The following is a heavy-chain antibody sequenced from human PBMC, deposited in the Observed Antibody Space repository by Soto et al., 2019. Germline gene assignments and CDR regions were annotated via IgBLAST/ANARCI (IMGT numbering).Heavy chain of an antibody. D-gene: IGHD2-21*02. CDR1: GGTFSSYA. J-gene: IGHJ6*02. V-gene: IGHV1-69*01. CDR3: ARDPLAYCGGDCPEDYYYGMDV. Sequence: QVQLVQSGAEVKKPGSSVKVSCKASGGTFSSYAISWVRQAPGQGLEWMGGIIPIFGTANYAQKFQGRVTITADESTSTAYMELSSLRSEDTAVYYCARDPLAYCGGDCPEDYYYGMDVWGQGTTVTVSS. CDR2: IIPIFGTA.